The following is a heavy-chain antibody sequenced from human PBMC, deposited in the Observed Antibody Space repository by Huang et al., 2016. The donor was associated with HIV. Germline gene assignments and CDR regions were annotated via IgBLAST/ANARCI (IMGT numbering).Heavy chain of an antibody. CDR3: ARPPTYSDDGGYYIDAFGV. J-gene: IGHJ3*01. V-gene: IGHV5-51*03. CDR2: IYPGDSYV. CDR1: GYSFTRQW. Sequence: EVQLVQSGAEMKRPGESVKISCKVSGYSFTRQWIGWVSQMPGKGPEWSGIIYPGDSYVKYSPTFQGQVTISADNSISTAYLQWKSLKVSDTAMYFCARPPTYSDDGGYYIDAFGVWGRGTMVTVS. D-gene: IGHD2-21*02.